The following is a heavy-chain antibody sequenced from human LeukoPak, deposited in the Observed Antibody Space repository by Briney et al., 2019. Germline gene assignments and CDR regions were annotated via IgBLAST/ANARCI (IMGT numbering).Heavy chain of an antibody. D-gene: IGHD3-9*01. Sequence: GGSLRLSCAASGFSFSDSPMHWVRQASGKGLEWVGRVRDRANSSATGYAASVEGRFTISRDDSENMAYLQMNSLIIEDTAVYYCTRQRPQTGTFDYWGQGVLVTVSS. CDR2: VRDRANSSAT. CDR1: GFSFSDSP. CDR3: TRQRPQTGTFDY. V-gene: IGHV3-73*01. J-gene: IGHJ4*02.